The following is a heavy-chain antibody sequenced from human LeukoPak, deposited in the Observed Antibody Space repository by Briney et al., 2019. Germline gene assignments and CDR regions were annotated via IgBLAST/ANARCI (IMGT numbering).Heavy chain of an antibody. CDR3: ARDGRADDAFDI. V-gene: IGHV3-21*01. CDR2: ISSSSSYI. CDR1: GFTFSSYS. Sequence: GGSLRLSCAASGFTFSSYSMTWVRQAPGKGLEWVSFISSSSSYIYYADSVKGRFTISRDNAKNSLYLQMNSLRAEDSAVYYCARDGRADDAFDIWGQGTMVTVSS. J-gene: IGHJ3*02. D-gene: IGHD6-13*01.